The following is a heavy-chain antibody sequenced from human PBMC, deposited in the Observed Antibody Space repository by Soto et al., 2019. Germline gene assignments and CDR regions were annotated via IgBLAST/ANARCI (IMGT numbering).Heavy chain of an antibody. CDR2: ISRSSSTI. J-gene: IGHJ3*02. CDR1: GFTFSSYT. Sequence: GGSLRLSCAASGFTFSSYTMNWVRQAPGKGLEWVSYISRSSSTIYYADSVKGRFTISRDNAKNSLYLQMDSLRDEDTVVFYCARDGIVGGTEAFDIWGQGTMVT. V-gene: IGHV3-48*02. CDR3: ARDGIVGGTEAFDI. D-gene: IGHD1-26*01.